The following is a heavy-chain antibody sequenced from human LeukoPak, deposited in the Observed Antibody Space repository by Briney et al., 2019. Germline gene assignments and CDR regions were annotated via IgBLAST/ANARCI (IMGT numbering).Heavy chain of an antibody. CDR3: ARAAWVSTSSKYYFDN. J-gene: IGHJ4*02. V-gene: IGHV1-8*01. Sequence: VRQATGQXXXWXXXMNPNSGNTGYAQKFQGRVTMTRNTSISTAYMELSSLRSEDTALYYCARAAWVSTSSKYYFDNWGQGTLVTVSS. CDR2: MNPNSGNT. D-gene: IGHD2-21*01.